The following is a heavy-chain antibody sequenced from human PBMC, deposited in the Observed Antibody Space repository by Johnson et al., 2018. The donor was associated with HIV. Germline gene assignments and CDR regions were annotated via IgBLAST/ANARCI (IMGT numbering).Heavy chain of an antibody. D-gene: IGHD6-13*01. V-gene: IGHV3-20*04. CDR2: VNWNGVST. J-gene: IGHJ3*02. CDR1: GFTFSSYW. CDR3: ARVEAAAGLAFDI. Sequence: VPLVESGGGLVQPGGSLRPSCAASGFTFSSYWMSWVRQAPGKGLDGVSGVNWNGVSTNYADSVKGRFRISRDNVKNSLYLQMDSLRAEDTPVYYCARVEAAAGLAFDIWGQGTMVTVSS.